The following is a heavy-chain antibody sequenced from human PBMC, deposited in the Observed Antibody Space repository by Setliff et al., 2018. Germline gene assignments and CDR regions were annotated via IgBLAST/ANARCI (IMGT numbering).Heavy chain of an antibody. J-gene: IGHJ5*02. CDR2: IYHRGST. V-gene: IGHV4-38-2*02. CDR1: GYSISSGYY. CDR3: ARDKPIIVGAPMDWFDP. Sequence: PSETLSLTCTVSGYSISSGYYWSWIRQSPGKGLEWIGSIYHRGSTYYNPSLKSRVTISVDTSKNQFSLKLSSVTAADTAVYYCARDKPIIVGAPMDWFDPWGQGTLVTVSS. D-gene: IGHD1-26*01.